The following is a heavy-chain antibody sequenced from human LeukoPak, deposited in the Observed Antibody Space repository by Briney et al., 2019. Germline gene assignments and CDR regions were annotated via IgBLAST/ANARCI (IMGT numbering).Heavy chain of an antibody. Sequence: ASVNVSCKASGYIFTSYGIGWVRQAPGQGLEWMGWISAYNGNTNYAQRLQGRVTMTTDTSTSTAYMELRSLRSDDTAVYYCARDGVATSVDFDYWGQGTLVTVSS. CDR3: ARDGVATSVDFDY. CDR2: ISAYNGNT. CDR1: GYIFTSYG. V-gene: IGHV1-18*01. D-gene: IGHD5-12*01. J-gene: IGHJ4*02.